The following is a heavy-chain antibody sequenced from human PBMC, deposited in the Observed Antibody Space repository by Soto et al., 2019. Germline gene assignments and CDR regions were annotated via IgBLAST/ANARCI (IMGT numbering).Heavy chain of an antibody. D-gene: IGHD3-10*01. CDR1: GLSFSIYN. CDR2: ITDRSTYI. Sequence: PGGSLRLSCTASGLSFSIYNLNWVLQAPGKGLEWVSSITDRSTYIYYADSVKGRFTISRDNAKNSLYLQMNSLTVEDTAVYYCARDLGPSSYGSVLGYWGQGTLVTVSS. J-gene: IGHJ4*02. CDR3: ARDLGPSSYGSVLGY. V-gene: IGHV3-21*01.